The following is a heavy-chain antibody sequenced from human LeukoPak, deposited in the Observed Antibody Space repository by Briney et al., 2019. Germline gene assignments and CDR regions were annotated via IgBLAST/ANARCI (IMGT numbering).Heavy chain of an antibody. CDR2: INHSGGS. CDR1: GGSFSGYY. V-gene: IGHV4-34*01. J-gene: IGHJ6*03. CDR3: ASRRSHRVVAATPGSHMDV. Sequence: SETLSLTCAVYGGSFSGYYLSWIRQAPGKGLEWIGEINHSGGSNYKPDLKSRGTISVHTSKNQFSLKLSSVTAADTAVYYCASRRSHRVVAATPGSHMDVWGKGTTVTVSS. D-gene: IGHD2-15*01.